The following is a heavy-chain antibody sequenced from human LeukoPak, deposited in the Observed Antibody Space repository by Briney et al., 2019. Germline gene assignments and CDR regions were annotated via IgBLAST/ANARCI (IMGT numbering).Heavy chain of an antibody. CDR3: ASTGFFFFAPFRPPRANWFDP. CDR1: GGSFSGYY. J-gene: IGHJ5*02. V-gene: IGHV4-34*01. D-gene: IGHD3-3*01. CDR2: INHSGST. Sequence: PSETLSLTCAVYGGSFSGYYWSWIRQPPGKGLEWIGEINHSGSTNYNPSLKSRVTVSVDTSKNQFSLKLSSVTAADTAVYYCASTGFFFFAPFRPPRANWFDPWGQGTLVTVSS.